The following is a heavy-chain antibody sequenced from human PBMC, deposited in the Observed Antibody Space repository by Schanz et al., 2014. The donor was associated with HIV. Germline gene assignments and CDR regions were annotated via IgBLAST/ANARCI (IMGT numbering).Heavy chain of an antibody. CDR2: IWYDGSNK. Sequence: QVQLVESGGGVVQPGRSLRLSCAASGFTFSSYGMHWVRQAPGKGLEWVAVIWYDGSNKYYADSVKGRFTTSRDNSKNTLYLQMNSLRSEDTAVYYCARYLGGDDGDFYFDYWGQGTLVTVSS. CDR1: GFTFSSYG. V-gene: IGHV3-33*08. J-gene: IGHJ4*02. CDR3: ARYLGGDDGDFYFDY. D-gene: IGHD4-17*01.